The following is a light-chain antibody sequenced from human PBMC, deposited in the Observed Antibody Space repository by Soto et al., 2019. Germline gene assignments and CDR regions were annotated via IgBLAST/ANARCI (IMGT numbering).Light chain of an antibody. Sequence: QLVLTQPPSTSGAPGQRVTISCSGSASNIGRDPVNWYQQVPGTAPKLLIYENNHRPSRVPDRFSGSKSGTSASLVISGLQSEDEAEYFCAGWDGSLKGFVFGTGTKVTVL. CDR2: ENN. V-gene: IGLV1-44*01. CDR1: ASNIGRDP. CDR3: AGWDGSLKGFV. J-gene: IGLJ1*01.